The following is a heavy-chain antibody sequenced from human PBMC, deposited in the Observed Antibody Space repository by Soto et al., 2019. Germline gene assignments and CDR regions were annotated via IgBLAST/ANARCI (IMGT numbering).Heavy chain of an antibody. CDR3: ALRSMAVVPEY. CDR2: LYYGRSA. D-gene: IGHD3-22*01. J-gene: IGHJ4*02. CDR1: GGSISSGDYY. Sequence: PSETLSLTCTVSGGSISSGDYYWRWLRQPPGKGLESIGYLYYGRSANYNPSLKSRVTLSVDTSTNQCSLTLSSMTAADTAVYYCALRSMAVVPEYWGQGTLVTVSS. V-gene: IGHV4-61*08.